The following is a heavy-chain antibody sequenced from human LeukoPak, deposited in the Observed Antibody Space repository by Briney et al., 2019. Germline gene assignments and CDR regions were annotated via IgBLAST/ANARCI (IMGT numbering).Heavy chain of an antibody. CDR3: AKRGTIFGVVILSHMDV. D-gene: IGHD3-3*01. V-gene: IGHV3-23*01. Sequence: GGSLRLSCAASGFTFSSYAMSWVRQAPGKGLEWVSAISGSGGSTYYADSVKGRFTISRDNSKNTLYLQINSLRAEDTAVYYCAKRGTIFGVVILSHMDVWGKGTTVTVSS. CDR1: GFTFSSYA. J-gene: IGHJ6*03. CDR2: ISGSGGST.